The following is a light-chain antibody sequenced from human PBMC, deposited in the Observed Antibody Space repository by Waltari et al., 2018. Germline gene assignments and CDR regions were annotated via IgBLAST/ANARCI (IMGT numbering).Light chain of an antibody. V-gene: IGLV2-14*01. J-gene: IGLJ3*02. CDR3: CSFTSRSTWV. CDR1: SSDVGGYNY. Sequence: QSALTQPASVSGSPGQSITISCTGTSSDVGGYNYVSWYQQHPGKVPKLLIFDVSNRPSRVSNRFSVSQYDNTASLAISGLQAEDESDYDGCSFTSRSTWVFGGGTKLTVL. CDR2: DVS.